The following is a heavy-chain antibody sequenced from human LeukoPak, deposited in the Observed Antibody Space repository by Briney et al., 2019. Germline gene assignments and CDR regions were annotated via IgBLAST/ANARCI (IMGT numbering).Heavy chain of an antibody. CDR3: AREGQQLGAWFDP. V-gene: IGHV1-18*01. CDR1: GYTFTSYG. D-gene: IGHD6-13*01. CDR2: ISGNNDNT. Sequence: ASVKVSCKASGYTFTSYGISWVRQAPGQGLEWMGWISGNNDNTNYAQNLQGRVTMTTDTSTSTAYMEPRSLRSDDTAVYYRAREGQQLGAWFDPWGQGTLVTVSS. J-gene: IGHJ5*02.